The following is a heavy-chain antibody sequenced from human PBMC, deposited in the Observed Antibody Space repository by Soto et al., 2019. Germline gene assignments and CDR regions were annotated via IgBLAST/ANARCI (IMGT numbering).Heavy chain of an antibody. Sequence: TSVKVSCKASGGTFSIYAISWVRQAPGQGLEWMGGIIPIFGTANYAQKFQGRVTITADKSTSTAYMELSSLRSEDTAVYYCARGAAAMTNNHLDEWGKGNLVTVYS. V-gene: IGHV1-69*06. CDR2: IIPIFGTA. CDR1: GGTFSIYA. CDR3: ARGAAAMTNNHLDE. J-gene: IGHJ4*02. D-gene: IGHD5-18*01.